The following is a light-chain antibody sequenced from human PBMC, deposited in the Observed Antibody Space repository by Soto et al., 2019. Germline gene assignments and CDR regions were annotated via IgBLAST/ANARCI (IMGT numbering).Light chain of an antibody. CDR3: QQRSNWPPLT. J-gene: IGKJ4*01. CDR2: DAS. Sequence: EIVLTQSPATLSLSPGERATLSCRASQSVSSYLAWYQQKPGQAPRLLLYDASNRATGIPARFIGSGSGKDFTLTISSLEPEDFAGYYCQQRSNWPPLTFGGGTKVEIK. CDR1: QSVSSY. V-gene: IGKV3-11*01.